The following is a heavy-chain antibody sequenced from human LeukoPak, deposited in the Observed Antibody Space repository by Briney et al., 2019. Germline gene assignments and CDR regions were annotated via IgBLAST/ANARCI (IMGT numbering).Heavy chain of an antibody. J-gene: IGHJ4*02. V-gene: IGHV3-30*02. CDR1: GFTFSGCG. D-gene: IGHD3-22*01. CDR3: ARAPHYYDSSGYLSQKFDY. Sequence: GGSLRLSCAASGFTFSGCGMHWVRQAPGKGLEWVAFIWYDGRDKYYADSVKGQFTISRDNSKNTLYLQMNSLRAEDTAVYYCARAPHYYDSSGYLSQKFDYWGQGTLVTVSS. CDR2: IWYDGRDK.